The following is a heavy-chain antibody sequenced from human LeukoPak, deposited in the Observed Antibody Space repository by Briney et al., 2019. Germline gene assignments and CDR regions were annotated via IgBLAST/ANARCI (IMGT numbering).Heavy chain of an antibody. J-gene: IGHJ4*02. CDR1: GGSISGYY. D-gene: IGHD4-17*01. Sequence: SETLSLTCTVSGGSISGYYWSWIRQPPGKGLEWIGYIYYSRSTNYNPSLKSRVAISVDTSKNQLSLKLSSATAADTAVYYCAREETTHFDYWGQGTLVTVSS. V-gene: IGHV4-59*01. CDR2: IYYSRST. CDR3: AREETTHFDY.